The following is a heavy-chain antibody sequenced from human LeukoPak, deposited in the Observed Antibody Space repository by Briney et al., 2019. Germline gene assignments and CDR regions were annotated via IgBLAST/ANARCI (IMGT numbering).Heavy chain of an antibody. V-gene: IGHV3-23*01. CDR2: ISGSGGST. J-gene: IGHJ4*02. CDR3: AKGSGPWFGDLNLDY. Sequence: PGGSLRLSCAASGFTFSTYAMTWVRQAPGKWLEWVTAISGSGGSTYYADSVKGRFTISRDNSKNTLYLQMNTLRAEDTAVYYCAKGSGPWFGDLNLDYWGQGTLVTVSS. D-gene: IGHD3-10*01. CDR1: GFTFSTYA.